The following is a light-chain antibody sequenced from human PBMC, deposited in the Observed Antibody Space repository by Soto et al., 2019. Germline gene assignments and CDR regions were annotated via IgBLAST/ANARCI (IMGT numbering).Light chain of an antibody. CDR1: SGDVGSYSP. J-gene: IGLJ1*01. CDR2: EVT. CDR3: CSYAGGDTFFL. V-gene: IGLV2-23*02. Sequence: QSALTQPASVSGSPGQSVTISCTGTSGDVGSYSPVPWHQQLPGKAPKLIIYEVTKRPSGVSNRFSGSKSGNTASLTISGLQAEDEAEYFCCSYAGGDTFFLFGTGTKVTVL.